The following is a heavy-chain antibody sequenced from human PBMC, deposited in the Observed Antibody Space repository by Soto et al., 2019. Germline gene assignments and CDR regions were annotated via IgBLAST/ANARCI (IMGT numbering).Heavy chain of an antibody. CDR2: IYYSGST. CDR3: ARWRIQLWYPFDY. Sequence: SETLSLTCTVSGASIGSYYWSWIRQPPGKGLEWIGYIYYSGSTNYNPSLKSRVTISVDTSKNQFSLKLSSVTAADTAVYYCARWRIQLWYPFDYWGQGTLVTVS. J-gene: IGHJ4*02. D-gene: IGHD5-18*01. CDR1: GASIGSYY. V-gene: IGHV4-59*01.